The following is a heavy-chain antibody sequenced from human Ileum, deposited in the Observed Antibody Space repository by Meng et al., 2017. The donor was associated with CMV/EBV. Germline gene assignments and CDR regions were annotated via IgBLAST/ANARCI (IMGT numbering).Heavy chain of an antibody. D-gene: IGHD3-16*01. Sequence: GESLKISCAASGFTFRSYWMSWVRQAPGKGLEWVANIKQDGSEKYYVDSVKGRFTIFRDNAKNSLYLQMSSLRAEDTAVYYCARDLENGYASSIKDYWGQGTLVTVS. V-gene: IGHV3-7*01. CDR3: ARDLENGYASSIKDY. CDR1: GFTFRSYW. CDR2: IKQDGSEK. J-gene: IGHJ4*02.